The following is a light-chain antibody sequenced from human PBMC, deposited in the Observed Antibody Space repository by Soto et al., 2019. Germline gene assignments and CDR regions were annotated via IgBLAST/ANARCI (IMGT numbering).Light chain of an antibody. CDR1: QSVNTF. CDR3: QQRANWPLT. V-gene: IGKV3-11*01. CDR2: DTS. Sequence: EIELTQSPVTLSLSPGEGATLSCRASQSVNTFLAWYQQKPGQTPRLLIYDTSNRATGIPARFSGSGSGTVFTLTISRLEPEDFAIYYCQQRANWPLTFGGGTKGEIK. J-gene: IGKJ4*01.